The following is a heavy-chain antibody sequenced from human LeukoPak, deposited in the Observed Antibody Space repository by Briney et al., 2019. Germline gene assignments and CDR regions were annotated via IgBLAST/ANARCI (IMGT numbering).Heavy chain of an antibody. CDR1: GGSISSYY. CDR2: IHDSGST. D-gene: IGHD3-3*01. J-gene: IGHJ5*02. CDR3: ARRPIFGGWFAP. Sequence: PSETLSLTCTVSGGSISSYYWSWIRQPPGKGLEWIGYIHDSGSTNYNPSLKSRVTISVDTSKNQFSLMLYSLTAADTAVYYCARRPIFGGWFAPWGQETLVTVSS. V-gene: IGHV4-59*08.